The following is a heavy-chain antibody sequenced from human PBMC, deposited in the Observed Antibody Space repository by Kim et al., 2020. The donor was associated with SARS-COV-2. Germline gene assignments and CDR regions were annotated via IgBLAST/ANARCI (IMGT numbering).Heavy chain of an antibody. CDR1: GFTFSSYA. CDR3: AREVGLAAAENWFDP. J-gene: IGHJ5*02. D-gene: IGHD6-13*01. V-gene: IGHV3-23*01. CDR2: ISGSGGST. Sequence: GGSLRLSCAASGFTFSSYAMSWVRQAPGKGLEWVSAISGSGGSTYYADSAKGRLTISRDNSKDTLYLQMNSLRAEDTAVYYCAREVGLAAAENWFDPWGQGTLVTVSS.